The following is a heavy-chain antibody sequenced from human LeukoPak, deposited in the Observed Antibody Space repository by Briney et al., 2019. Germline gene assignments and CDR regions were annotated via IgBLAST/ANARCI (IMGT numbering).Heavy chain of an antibody. Sequence: PGGSLRLSCAASGFTFSKAWMSWVRQAPGKGLEWVGRIKSKTDGGTDYAAPVKGRFTISRDDSKNTLYLQMNSLKTEDTAVYYCTTDPFQNIVVVPAAITKMDYWGQGTLVTVAS. CDR1: GFTFSKAW. CDR3: TTDPFQNIVVVPAAITKMDY. D-gene: IGHD2-2*01. CDR2: IKSKTDGGT. J-gene: IGHJ4*02. V-gene: IGHV3-15*01.